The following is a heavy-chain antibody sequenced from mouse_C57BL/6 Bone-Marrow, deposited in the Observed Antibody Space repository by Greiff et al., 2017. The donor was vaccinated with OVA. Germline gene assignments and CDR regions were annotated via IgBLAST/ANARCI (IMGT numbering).Heavy chain of an antibody. CDR2: IDPSDSYT. D-gene: IGHD2-1*01. J-gene: IGHJ2*01. Sequence: QVHVKQPGAELVRPGTSVKLSCKASGYTFTSYWMHWVKQRPGQGLEWIGVIDPSDSYTNYNQKFKGKATLTVDTSSSTAYMQLSSLTSEDSAVYYCARGVGNYEVDYWGQGTTLTVSS. CDR1: GYTFTSYW. V-gene: IGHV1-59*01. CDR3: ARGVGNYEVDY.